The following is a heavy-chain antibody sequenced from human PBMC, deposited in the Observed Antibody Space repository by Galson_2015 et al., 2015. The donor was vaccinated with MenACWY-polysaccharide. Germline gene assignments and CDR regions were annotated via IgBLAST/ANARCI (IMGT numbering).Heavy chain of an antibody. CDR1: GYTFTSYG. Sequence: SVKVSCKASGYTFTSYGISWVRQAPGQGLEWMAWISAYNGNTNYAQKFQGRVTMTTDRSTSTAYLELRSLRSDDTAVFYCARDPPGYCRGGSCYSGHNWFDPWGQGTLVTVSS. V-gene: IGHV1-18*01. J-gene: IGHJ5*02. CDR2: ISAYNGNT. CDR3: ARDPPGYCRGGSCYSGHNWFDP. D-gene: IGHD2-15*01.